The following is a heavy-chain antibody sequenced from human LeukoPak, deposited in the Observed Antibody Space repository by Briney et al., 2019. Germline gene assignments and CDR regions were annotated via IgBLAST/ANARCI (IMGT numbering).Heavy chain of an antibody. J-gene: IGHJ6*03. D-gene: IGHD3-10*01. CDR2: INTDGSST. V-gene: IGHV3-74*01. CDR3: AKAFGYYYYMDV. Sequence: GGSLRLSCAASGFTFSSYWMHWVRQAPGKGLVWVSRINTDGSSTTYADSVKGRFTISRDNAKNTLYLQMNSLRAEDTAVYYCAKAFGYYYYMDVWGKGTTVTISS. CDR1: GFTFSSYW.